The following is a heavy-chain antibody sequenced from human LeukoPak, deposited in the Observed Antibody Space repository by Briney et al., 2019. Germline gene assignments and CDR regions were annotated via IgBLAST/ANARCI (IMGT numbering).Heavy chain of an antibody. CDR3: AREEEWYASGTYYKGFDS. CDR1: GFTFSNYN. Sequence: GGSQRLSCAASGFTFSNYNMNWVRQAPGKGLEWVSCISTRSTYIYYADSVKGRFTISRDNAKNSLYLQMNSLRADDTAVYYCAREEEWYASGTYYKGFDSWGQGTLVTVSS. D-gene: IGHD3-10*01. J-gene: IGHJ4*02. V-gene: IGHV3-21*01. CDR2: ISTRSTYI.